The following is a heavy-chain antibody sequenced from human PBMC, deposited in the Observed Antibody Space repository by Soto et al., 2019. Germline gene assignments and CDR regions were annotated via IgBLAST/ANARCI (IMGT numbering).Heavy chain of an antibody. CDR3: ARASQQLVPIDY. Sequence: VQLVESGGGVVQPGRSLRLSCAASGFTFSSYAMHWVRQAPGKGLEWVAVISYDGSNKYYADSVKGRFTISRDNSKNTLYLQMNSLRAEDTAVYYCARASQQLVPIDYWGQGTLVTVSS. CDR2: ISYDGSNK. D-gene: IGHD6-13*01. CDR1: GFTFSSYA. V-gene: IGHV3-30-3*01. J-gene: IGHJ4*02.